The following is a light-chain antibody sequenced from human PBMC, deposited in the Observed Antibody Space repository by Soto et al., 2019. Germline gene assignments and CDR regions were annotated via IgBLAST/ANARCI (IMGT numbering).Light chain of an antibody. Sequence: QSVLTQPASVSGSPGQSITISCTGTSRYVGSYNLVSWYQQHPGKAPKLMIYEGSKRPSGVSNRFSGSKSGNTASLTISGLQAEDEADYYCCSYAGSTDVVFGGGTQLTVL. CDR2: EGS. CDR3: CSYAGSTDVV. J-gene: IGLJ2*01. CDR1: SRYVGSYNL. V-gene: IGLV2-23*01.